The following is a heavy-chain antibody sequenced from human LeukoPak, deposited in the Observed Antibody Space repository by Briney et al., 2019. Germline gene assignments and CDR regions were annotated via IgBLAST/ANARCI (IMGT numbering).Heavy chain of an antibody. CDR1: GFTVISNY. CDR3: ARVLLYYDFWRAYFHG. CDR2: IYSGGST. J-gene: IGHJ4*02. D-gene: IGHD3-3*01. Sequence: GGSLRLSCAPSGFTVISNYMSWVRHAPGGGLEWVSVIYSGGSTYYQDSVKGRFTQSTDNSKNTLYLQINSLTAEDTAVHYCARVLLYYDFWRAYFHGWGEGTLVAVSS. V-gene: IGHV3-66*01.